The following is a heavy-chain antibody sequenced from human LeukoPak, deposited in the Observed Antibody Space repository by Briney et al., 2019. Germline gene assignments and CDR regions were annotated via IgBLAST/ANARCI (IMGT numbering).Heavy chain of an antibody. V-gene: IGHV4-39*07. Sequence: SETLSLTCTLSGGSISSSDYYWGWIRQPPGKGLEWIGSIYYSGTTHYNPSLKSRVTISVDTSKNQFSLKLSSVTAADTAVYYCARGGYNFGYRFDPWGQGTLVTVSS. CDR2: IYYSGTT. D-gene: IGHD5-18*01. CDR1: GGSISSSDYY. CDR3: ARGGYNFGYRFDP. J-gene: IGHJ5*02.